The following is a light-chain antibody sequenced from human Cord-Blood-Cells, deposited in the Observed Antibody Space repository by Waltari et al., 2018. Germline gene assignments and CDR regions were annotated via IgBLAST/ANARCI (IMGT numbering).Light chain of an antibody. Sequence: DIQMTQSPSSLSASVGDRVTITCRASQSISSYLNWYQQKPGKALKLLIYAASSLQREVPXXFSCSGSGTDFTLTISSLQPEDFATYYCQQSYSTPPTFGQGTKVEIK. CDR3: QQSYSTPPT. CDR1: QSISSY. J-gene: IGKJ1*01. V-gene: IGKV1-39*01. CDR2: AAS.